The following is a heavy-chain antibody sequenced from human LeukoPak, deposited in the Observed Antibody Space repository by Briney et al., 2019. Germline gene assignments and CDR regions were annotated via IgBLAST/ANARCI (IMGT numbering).Heavy chain of an antibody. CDR3: ARSALKYYTSGSYY. D-gene: IGHD3-10*01. CDR2: ISNYNGKT. J-gene: IGHJ4*02. Sequence: ASVKVSCKASGYSFDSYGFSWVRQAPGQGLEWRGWISNYNGKTNYAQKFQDRVAMTTDTSTSTAFMELRSLRSDDTAVYYCARSALKYYTSGSYYWGQGTLVTVSS. CDR1: GYSFDSYG. V-gene: IGHV1-18*01.